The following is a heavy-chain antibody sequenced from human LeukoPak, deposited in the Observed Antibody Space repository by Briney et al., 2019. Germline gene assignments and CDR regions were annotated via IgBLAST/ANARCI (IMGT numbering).Heavy chain of an antibody. CDR2: INPNSGGT. J-gene: IGHJ6*02. CDR3: ASQSPSVKGFRTGMDV. V-gene: IGHV1-2*02. D-gene: IGHD3-10*01. CDR1: GYTFTGYY. Sequence: ASVKVSCKAPGYTFTGYYMHWVRQAPGHGLEWMGGINPNSGGTNYAQKFQGRVTMTRDTSISTAYMELSRLRSDDTAVYYCASQSPSVKGFRTGMDVGGQGTTVTVSS.